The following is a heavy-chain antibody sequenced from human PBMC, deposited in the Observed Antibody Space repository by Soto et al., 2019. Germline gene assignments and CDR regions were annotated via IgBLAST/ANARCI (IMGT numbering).Heavy chain of an antibody. D-gene: IGHD6-6*01. Sequence: SQTLSLTCAVYGESFSGYYWSWIRQPPGKGLEWIGEINHSGSTNYNPTLKRRVTISVDTSKNQFSLKLGSVTAADTAVYSCARCLRSSSRPLFDYWGQGTLVTVSS. CDR3: ARCLRSSSRPLFDY. CDR1: GESFSGYY. J-gene: IGHJ4*02. CDR2: INHSGST. V-gene: IGHV4-34*01.